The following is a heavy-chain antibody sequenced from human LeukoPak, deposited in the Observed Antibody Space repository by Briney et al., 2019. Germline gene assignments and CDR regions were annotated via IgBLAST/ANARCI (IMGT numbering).Heavy chain of an antibody. CDR2: IYTSGST. CDR1: GGSISNYY. D-gene: IGHD2-2*01. J-gene: IGHJ5*02. Sequence: PSETLSLTCTVSGGSISNYYCSWIRQPAGKGLEWIGRIYTSGSTNYNPSLKSRVTISVDTSKNQFSLKLSSVTAADTAVYYCARHGGIVVVPAATNWFDPWGQGTLVTVSS. CDR3: ARHGGIVVVPAATNWFDP. V-gene: IGHV4-4*07.